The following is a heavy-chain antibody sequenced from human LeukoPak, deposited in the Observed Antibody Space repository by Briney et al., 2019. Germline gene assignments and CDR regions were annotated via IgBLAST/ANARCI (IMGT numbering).Heavy chain of an antibody. Sequence: GGSLRLSCAASGFTFDDYAMHWVRQAPGKGLEWVSSISSSSSYIYYADSVKGRFTISRDNAKNSLYLQMNSLRAEDAAVYYCARDPSYYYGSGNFDYWGQGTLVTVSS. CDR1: GFTFDDYA. CDR3: ARDPSYYYGSGNFDY. D-gene: IGHD3-10*01. J-gene: IGHJ4*02. V-gene: IGHV3-21*01. CDR2: ISSSSSYI.